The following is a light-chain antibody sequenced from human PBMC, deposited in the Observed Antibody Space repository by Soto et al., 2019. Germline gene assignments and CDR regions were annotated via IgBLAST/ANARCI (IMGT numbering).Light chain of an antibody. CDR2: GNS. V-gene: IGLV1-40*01. J-gene: IGLJ2*01. CDR3: QSYDSSLSGPVV. Sequence: QSVLTQPPSVSGAPGQRVTISCSESSSNIGAGYDVHWYQQLPGTAPKLLIYGNSNRPSGVPDRFSGSKSGTSASLAITGLQAEHEADYYCQSYDSSLSGPVVFGGGTKLTVL. CDR1: SSNIGAGYD.